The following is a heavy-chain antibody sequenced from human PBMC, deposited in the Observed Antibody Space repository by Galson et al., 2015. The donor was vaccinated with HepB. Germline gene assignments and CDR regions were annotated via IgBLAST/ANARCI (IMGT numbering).Heavy chain of an antibody. CDR2: ISSSSSYT. D-gene: IGHD3-22*01. CDR1: GFTFSDYY. Sequence: SLRLSCAASGFTFSDYYMSWIRQAPGKGLEWVSYISSSSSYTNYADSVKGRFTISRDNAKNSLYLQMNSLRAEDTAVYYCARDHYYDSSGYYCPFDYWGQGTLVTVSS. V-gene: IGHV3-11*06. CDR3: ARDHYYDSSGYYCPFDY. J-gene: IGHJ4*02.